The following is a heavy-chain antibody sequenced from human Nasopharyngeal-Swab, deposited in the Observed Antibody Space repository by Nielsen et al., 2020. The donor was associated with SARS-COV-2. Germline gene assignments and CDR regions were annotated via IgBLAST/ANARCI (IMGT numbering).Heavy chain of an antibody. J-gene: IGHJ5*02. CDR3: VKDLAYDEVS. V-gene: IGHV3-23*01. CDR1: GFTFSNYA. D-gene: IGHD5-12*01. Sequence: GESLKISCAASGFTFSNYAMSWVRQAPGKGLEWVSTINNRGDDTHYVDSVRGRFTVSRDNSKNTLYLQMNSLRGEDTAIYYCVKDLAYDEVSWGQGTLVTASS. CDR2: INNRGDDT.